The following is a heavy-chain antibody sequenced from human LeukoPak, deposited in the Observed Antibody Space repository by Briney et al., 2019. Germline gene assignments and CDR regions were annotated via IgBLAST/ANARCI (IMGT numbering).Heavy chain of an antibody. CDR2: ISTDGGST. CDR3: ARALGWASSGPIDY. D-gene: IGHD3-22*01. J-gene: IGHJ4*02. Sequence: GGSLRLSCKASGFTFNNYALHWVRQAPGKGLEYVSAISTDGGSTYYGNSVGGRFTISRDNSKNTLYLQMGSPRVEDMAVYYCARALGWASSGPIDYWGQGTLVSVSS. CDR1: GFTFNNYA. V-gene: IGHV3-64*01.